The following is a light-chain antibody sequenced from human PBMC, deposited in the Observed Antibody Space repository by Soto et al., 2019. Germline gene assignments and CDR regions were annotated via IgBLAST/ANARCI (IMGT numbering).Light chain of an antibody. CDR2: GSS. CDR3: QQYGRSPLLYT. V-gene: IGKV3-20*01. CDR1: QSVNSDF. Sequence: EVVLTQSPGTLSLSPGETATLSCRASQSVNSDFLAWYQQKPGQAPRLLVYGSSTRAAGVPDRFSGSGSGTDFTLTSIRLEPEDFEVYYCQQYGRSPLLYTFGQGTKLGVK. J-gene: IGKJ2*01.